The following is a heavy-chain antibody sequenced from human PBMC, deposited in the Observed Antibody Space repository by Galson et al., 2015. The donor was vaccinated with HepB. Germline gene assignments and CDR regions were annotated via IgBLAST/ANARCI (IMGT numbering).Heavy chain of an antibody. J-gene: IGHJ4*02. V-gene: IGHV3-73*01. D-gene: IGHD1-26*01. Sequence: SLRLSCAASGFTFSGSAMHWVRQASGKGLEWVGRIRSKANSYATAYAASVKGRFTISRDDSKNTAYLQMNSLKTEDTAVYYCTRASSGSSKLGYWGEGTLVTVSS. CDR2: IRSKANSYAT. CDR3: TRASSGSSKLGY. CDR1: GFTFSGSA.